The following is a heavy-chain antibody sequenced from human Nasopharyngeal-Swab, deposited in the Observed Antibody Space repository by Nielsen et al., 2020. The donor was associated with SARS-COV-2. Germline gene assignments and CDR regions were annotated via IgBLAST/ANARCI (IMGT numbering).Heavy chain of an antibody. CDR2: ISSSSSTI. V-gene: IGHV3-48*04. Sequence: GESLKISCVASGFTFSSYSMNWVRQAPGKGLEWVSYISSSSSTIYYTDSVKGRFTISRDNAKNSLYLQMNSLRAEDTAVYYCAAVSSSGWYEIDYWGQGTLVTVST. J-gene: IGHJ4*02. CDR3: AAVSSSGWYEIDY. CDR1: GFTFSSYS. D-gene: IGHD6-19*01.